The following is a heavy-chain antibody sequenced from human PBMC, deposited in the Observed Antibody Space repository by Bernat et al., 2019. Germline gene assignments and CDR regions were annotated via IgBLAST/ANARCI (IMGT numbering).Heavy chain of an antibody. Sequence: QVQLVESGGGVVQPGRSLRLSCAASGFTFSSYVMYWVRQAPGEGLEWVAVISYDGSNKYSADSVKGRVTISRDNSKNTLYLQMNSLRAEDTAVYHCAKNRYTYGHLTSQNYDFYGMDVWGQGTTVTVCS. V-gene: IGHV3-30*18. CDR1: GFTFSSYV. CDR3: AKNRYTYGHLTSQNYDFYGMDV. D-gene: IGHD5-18*01. J-gene: IGHJ6*02. CDR2: ISYDGSNK.